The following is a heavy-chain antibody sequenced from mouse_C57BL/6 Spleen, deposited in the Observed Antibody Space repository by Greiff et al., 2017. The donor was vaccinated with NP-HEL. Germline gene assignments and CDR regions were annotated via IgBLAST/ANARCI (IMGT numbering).Heavy chain of an antibody. J-gene: IGHJ2*01. CDR2: IDPSDSYT. CDR1: GYTFTSYW. D-gene: IGHD4-1*01. Sequence: QVQLQQPGAELVRPGTSVKLSCKASGYTFTSYWMHWVKQRPGQGLEWIGVIDPSDSYTNYNQKFKGKATLTVDTSSSTAYLQLSSLTSEDSAVYYCARGEANWDYWGQGTTLTVSS. CDR3: ARGEANWDY. V-gene: IGHV1-59*01.